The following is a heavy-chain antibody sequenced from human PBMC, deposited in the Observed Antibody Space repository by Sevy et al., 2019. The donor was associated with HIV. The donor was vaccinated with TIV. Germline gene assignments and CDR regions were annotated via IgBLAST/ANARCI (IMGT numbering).Heavy chain of an antibody. D-gene: IGHD3-16*02. V-gene: IGHV3-48*03. CDR2: ISSSGSTI. CDR1: GFTFSSYE. CDR3: ARRGIVMITFVGVIASPGMDV. J-gene: IGHJ6*02. Sequence: GGCLRLSCAASGFTFSSYEMNWVRQAPGKGLEWVSYISSSGSTIYYADSVKGRFTISRDNAKNSLYLQMNSLRAEDTAVYYCARRGIVMITFVGVIASPGMDVWGQGTTVTVSS.